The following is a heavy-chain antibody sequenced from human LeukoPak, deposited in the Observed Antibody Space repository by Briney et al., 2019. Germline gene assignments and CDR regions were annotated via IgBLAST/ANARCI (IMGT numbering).Heavy chain of an antibody. CDR3: ARDSYYYGSGSYSRWFDP. V-gene: IGHV1-18*01. CDR2: ISAYNGNT. Sequence: GASVKVSCKASGYTFISYGISWVRQAPGQGLEWMGWISAYNGNTNYAQKLQGRVTMTTDTSTSTAYMELRSLRSDDTAVDYCARDSYYYGSGSYSRWFDPWGQGTLVTVSS. J-gene: IGHJ5*02. D-gene: IGHD3-10*01. CDR1: GYTFISYG.